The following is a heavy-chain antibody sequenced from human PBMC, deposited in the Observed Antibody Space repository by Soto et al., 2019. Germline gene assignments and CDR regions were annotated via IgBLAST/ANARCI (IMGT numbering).Heavy chain of an antibody. D-gene: IGHD6-13*01. Sequence: QPGGSLRLSCAASGFTFTDYASSWVRQAPGKGLEWVVTISGIGGSTYLADSVKGRLSISRDNSKNTVSLLMNSLGAEDTAVYFCARGSSGYISSWYYFDYWGRGTLVTVSS. CDR3: ARGSSGYISSWYYFDY. J-gene: IGHJ4*02. CDR1: GFTFTDYA. CDR2: ISGIGGST. V-gene: IGHV3-23*01.